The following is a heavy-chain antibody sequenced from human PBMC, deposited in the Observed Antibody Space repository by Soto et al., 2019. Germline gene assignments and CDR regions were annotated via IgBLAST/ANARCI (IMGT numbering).Heavy chain of an antibody. CDR3: ARSKDRNYYYYGMDV. CDR1: GGSISSYY. Sequence: QVQLQESGPGLVKPSETLSLTCTVSGGSISSYYWSWIRQPPGKGLEWIGYIYYSGSTNYNPSLKRRVTISVDPSKNQFSLKLSSVTAADTAVYYCARSKDRNYYYYGMDVWGQGTTVTVSS. V-gene: IGHV4-59*01. CDR2: IYYSGST. J-gene: IGHJ6*02.